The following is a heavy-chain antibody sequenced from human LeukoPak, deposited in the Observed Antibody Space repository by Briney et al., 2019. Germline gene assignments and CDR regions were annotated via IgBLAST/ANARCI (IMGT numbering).Heavy chain of an antibody. J-gene: IGHJ4*02. V-gene: IGHV3-7*03. Sequence: GGSLRLSCAASGFTFSSYWMSWVRQAPGKGLEWVANIKQDGSEKYYVDSVKGRFTISRDNAKNSLYLQMNSLRAEDTAVYYCAKGGKVVPRYYFDYWGQGTLVTVSS. CDR1: GFTFSSYW. D-gene: IGHD2-2*01. CDR2: IKQDGSEK. CDR3: AKGGKVVPRYYFDY.